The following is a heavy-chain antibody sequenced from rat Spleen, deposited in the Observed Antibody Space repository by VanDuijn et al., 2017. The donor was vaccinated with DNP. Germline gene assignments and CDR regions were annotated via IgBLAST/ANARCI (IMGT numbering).Heavy chain of an antibody. D-gene: IGHD1-11*01. Sequence: EVQLVESGGGLVQPGRSLKLSCAASGFTFSDYYMAWVRQAPTKGLEWVATISYDGITTYYRDSVKGRFTISRDNEKNTQYLQRASLRSEYTATYYCARQGYGGSSLYWGQGVMVTVSS. V-gene: IGHV5-29*01. CDR2: ISYDGITT. CDR1: GFTFSDYY. J-gene: IGHJ2*01. CDR3: ARQGYGGSSLY.